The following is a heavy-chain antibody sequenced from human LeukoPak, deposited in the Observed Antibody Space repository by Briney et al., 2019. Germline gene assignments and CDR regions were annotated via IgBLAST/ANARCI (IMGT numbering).Heavy chain of an antibody. J-gene: IGHJ4*02. Sequence: ASVKVSCKVSGYTLTELSMHWVRQAPGKGPEWMGGFDPEDGETIYAQKFQGRVTMTEDTSTDTAYMELSSLRSEDTAVYYCATDPTYDFWSGYYMDYWGQGTLVTVSS. CDR1: GYTLTELS. D-gene: IGHD3-3*01. V-gene: IGHV1-24*01. CDR3: ATDPTYDFWSGYYMDY. CDR2: FDPEDGET.